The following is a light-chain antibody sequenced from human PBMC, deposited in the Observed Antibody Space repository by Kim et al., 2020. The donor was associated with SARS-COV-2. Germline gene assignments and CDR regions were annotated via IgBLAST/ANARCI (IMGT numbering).Light chain of an antibody. CDR2: AAS. CDR3: QKYYSYHLN. V-gene: IGKV1-8*01. Sequence: AIRITQSPSSLSASTGDRVTITCRASQGISSYLAWYQQKPGKAPKLLIYAASTLQSGVPSRFSGSGSGTDFTLTISCLQSEDFATYYCQKYYSYHLNCGPGTKVDNK. J-gene: IGKJ3*01. CDR1: QGISSY.